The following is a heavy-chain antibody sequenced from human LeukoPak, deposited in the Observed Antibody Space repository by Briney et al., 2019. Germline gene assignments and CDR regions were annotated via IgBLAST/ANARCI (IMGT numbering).Heavy chain of an antibody. J-gene: IGHJ4*02. CDR3: ALGSFRGVISPFDY. CDR2: IYYSGSI. V-gene: IGHV4-59*08. D-gene: IGHD3-10*01. CDR1: GGSISSYY. Sequence: SETLSLTCTVSGGSISSYYWSWIRQPPGKGLEWIGYIYYSGSINYNPSLKSRVTISVDTSKNQFSLKLSSVTAADTAVYYCALGSFRGVISPFDYWGQGTLVTVSS.